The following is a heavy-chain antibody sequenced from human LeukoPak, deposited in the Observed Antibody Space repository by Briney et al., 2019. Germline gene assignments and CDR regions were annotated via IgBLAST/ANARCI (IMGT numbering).Heavy chain of an antibody. D-gene: IGHD1-26*01. CDR2: ISAYNGNT. Sequence: GASVKVSCKASGYTFTSYGISWVRQAPGQGLEWMGWISAYNGNTNYAQKLQGRVTMTTDTSTSTAYMELRSLRSDDTAVYYCARDNEWELSYYFDYWGQGTLVTVPS. CDR3: ARDNEWELSYYFDY. CDR1: GYTFTSYG. J-gene: IGHJ4*02. V-gene: IGHV1-18*01.